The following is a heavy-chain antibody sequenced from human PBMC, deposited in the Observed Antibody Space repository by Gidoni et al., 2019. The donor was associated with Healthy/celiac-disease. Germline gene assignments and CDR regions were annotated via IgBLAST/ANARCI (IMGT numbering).Heavy chain of an antibody. V-gene: IGHV4-34*01. CDR2: INHSGST. CDR3: ARGRGYSYGPNWFDP. D-gene: IGHD5-18*01. J-gene: IGHJ5*02. Sequence: QVQLQQWGAGLLKPSETLSLTCAVYGGSFSGYYWSWIRQPPGKGLEWIGEINHSGSTNYNPSLKSRVTISVDTSKNQFSLKLSSVTAADTAVYYCARGRGYSYGPNWFDPWGQGTLVTVSS. CDR1: GGSFSGYY.